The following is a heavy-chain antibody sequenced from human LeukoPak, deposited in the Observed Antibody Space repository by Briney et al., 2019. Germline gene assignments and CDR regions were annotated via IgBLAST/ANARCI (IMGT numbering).Heavy chain of an antibody. Sequence: SETLSLTCTVSGGSISSSSYYWGWIRQPPGKGLERIGSIYYSGSTYYNPSLKSRVTISVDTSKNQFSLKLSSVTAADTAVYYCARNTVDYYFDYWGQGTLVTVSS. V-gene: IGHV4-39*01. CDR3: ARNTVDYYFDY. D-gene: IGHD4-23*01. J-gene: IGHJ4*02. CDR2: IYYSGST. CDR1: GGSISSSSYY.